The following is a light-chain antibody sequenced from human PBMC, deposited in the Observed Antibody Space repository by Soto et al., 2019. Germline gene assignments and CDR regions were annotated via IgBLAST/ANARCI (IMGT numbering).Light chain of an antibody. J-gene: IGKJ1*01. Sequence: DIVLTQSPGTLWLSPGERVTLSCRAIQSVDINLAWYRQKPGQAPRLLIYGAFNRATGIPDRFSGGGSGTDFTLTITRLEPEDFAVYYCQYYGNSPLTFGQGTKVDIK. V-gene: IGKV3-20*01. CDR3: QYYGNSPLT. CDR2: GAF. CDR1: QSVDIN.